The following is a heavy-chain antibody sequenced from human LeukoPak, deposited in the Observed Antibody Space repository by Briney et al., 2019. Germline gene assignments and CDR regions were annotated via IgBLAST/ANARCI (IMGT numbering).Heavy chain of an antibody. D-gene: IGHD4-17*01. V-gene: IGHV1-8*01. J-gene: IGHJ4*02. CDR1: GYTFTIYD. Sequence: ASVKVSCKASGYTFTIYDINWVRQATGQGREWMGWMNPNSGNTGYAQKFQGRVTITRNTSISTAYMELSSLRSEDTAVYYCARFMTTVTDIDYWGQGTLVTVSP. CDR3: ARFMTTVTDIDY. CDR2: MNPNSGNT.